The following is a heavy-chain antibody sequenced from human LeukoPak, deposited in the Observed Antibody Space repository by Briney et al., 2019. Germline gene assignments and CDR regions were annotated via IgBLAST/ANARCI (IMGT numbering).Heavy chain of an antibody. Sequence: SETLSLTCAVYGGSFSGYYWSWIRQPPGKGLEWIGEINHSGSTNYNPSLKSRVTISVDTSKNQFSLKLSSATAADTAVYYCARGVLKRTRTNRIAPRHNWFDPWGQGTLVTVSS. D-gene: IGHD6-13*01. V-gene: IGHV4-34*01. CDR1: GGSFSGYY. CDR2: INHSGST. J-gene: IGHJ5*02. CDR3: ARGVLKRTRTNRIAPRHNWFDP.